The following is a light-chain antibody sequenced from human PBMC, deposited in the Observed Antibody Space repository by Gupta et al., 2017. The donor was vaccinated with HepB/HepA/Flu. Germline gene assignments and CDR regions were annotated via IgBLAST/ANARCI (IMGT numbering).Light chain of an antibody. V-gene: IGKV3-15*01. J-gene: IGKJ2*01. Sequence: DIVMTQSPATLSVSLGERAILSCRASQSVSSNLAWYQQRPGQAPRLLIYGASTRAIGIPGRFSGSGSGTEFTLTISSLQSEDFAVYFCQQYTNWPPSYTFGQGTKLEIK. CDR2: GAS. CDR1: QSVSSN. CDR3: QQYTNWPPSYT.